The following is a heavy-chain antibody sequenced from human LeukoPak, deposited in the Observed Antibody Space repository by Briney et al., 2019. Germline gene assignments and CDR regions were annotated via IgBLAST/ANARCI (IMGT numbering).Heavy chain of an antibody. D-gene: IGHD3-10*01. CDR1: GFTFDDYA. J-gene: IGHJ4*02. CDR2: ISWYSGSI. V-gene: IGHV3-9*01. CDR3: AKASITMVRGVPSTTGYFDY. Sequence: PGRSLRLSCAASGFTFDDYAMHWVRQAPGKGLEWVSGISWYSGSIGYADSVKGRFTISRDNAKNSLYLQMNSLRAEDTALYYCAKASITMVRGVPSTTGYFDYWGQGTLVTVSS.